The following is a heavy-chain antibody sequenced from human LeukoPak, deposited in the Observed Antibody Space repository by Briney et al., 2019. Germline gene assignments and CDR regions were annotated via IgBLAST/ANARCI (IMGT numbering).Heavy chain of an antibody. V-gene: IGHV3-23*01. J-gene: IGHJ6*02. CDR1: GFTFSSYA. Sequence: TGGSLRLSCAASGFTFSSYAMNWVRQAPGKGLEWVSAISGSGGSTYYADSVKGRFTISRDNSKNTLYLQMNSLRAEDTAVYYCAKDQSGSGSYYLYYGMDVWGQGTTVTAFS. D-gene: IGHD3-10*01. CDR2: ISGSGGST. CDR3: AKDQSGSGSYYLYYGMDV.